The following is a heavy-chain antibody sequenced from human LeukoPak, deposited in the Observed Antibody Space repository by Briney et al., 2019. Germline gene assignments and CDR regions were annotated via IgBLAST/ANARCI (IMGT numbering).Heavy chain of an antibody. J-gene: IGHJ4*02. Sequence: SETLSLTCAVYGGSFSGNYWSWIRQPPGKNLEWIGEINHSGNTNYNPSLKSRVTISLDTSKNQFSLKLHSVTAADTAMYYCTRSEPPYPFDSWGQGTLVTVS. CDR3: TRSEPPYPFDS. CDR2: INHSGNT. V-gene: IGHV4-34*01. CDR1: GGSFSGNY.